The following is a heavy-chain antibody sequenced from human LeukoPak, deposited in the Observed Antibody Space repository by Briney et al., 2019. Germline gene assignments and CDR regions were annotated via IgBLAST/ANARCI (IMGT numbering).Heavy chain of an antibody. CDR2: ISGDGTET. CDR3: AKGGHYSFFDY. CDR1: GLIFRNYA. J-gene: IGHJ4*02. V-gene: IGHV3-23*01. Sequence: GGSLRLSCTASGLIFRNYAMTWVRQAPRKGLEWVSTISGDGTETFYADSVKGRFTISRDNSKNTHYLQMSSLRAEDTGIYYCAKGGHYSFFDYWGQGTLVTVSS. D-gene: IGHD4-11*01.